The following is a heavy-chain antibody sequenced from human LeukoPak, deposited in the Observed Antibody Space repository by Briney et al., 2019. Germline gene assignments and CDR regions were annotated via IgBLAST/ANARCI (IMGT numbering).Heavy chain of an antibody. D-gene: IGHD2-15*01. CDR1: GFTFSSYG. Sequence: GGSLRLSCAASGFTFSSYGMHWVRQASGKGLEWVAFIRYDGSNKYYADSVKGRFTISRDNSKNTLYLQMNSLRAEDTAVYYCARRGGGSCYSCAFDIWGQGTMVTVSS. CDR2: IRYDGSNK. V-gene: IGHV3-30*02. CDR3: ARRGGGSCYSCAFDI. J-gene: IGHJ3*02.